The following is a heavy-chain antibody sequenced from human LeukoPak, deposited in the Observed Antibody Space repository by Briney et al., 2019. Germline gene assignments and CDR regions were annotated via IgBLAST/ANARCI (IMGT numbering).Heavy chain of an antibody. CDR1: GGSVSGRY. CDR2: IYYSGST. J-gene: IGHJ6*02. D-gene: IGHD2-8*01. V-gene: IGHV4-59*02. CDR3: AREGRGVSVGMDV. Sequence: PSETLSLTCTVSGGSVSGRYWSWIRQPPGKGLEWIGYIYYSGSTNYNPSLKSRVTISVDTSKNQFSLKLSSVTAADTAVYYCAREGRGVSVGMDVWGQGTTVTVSS.